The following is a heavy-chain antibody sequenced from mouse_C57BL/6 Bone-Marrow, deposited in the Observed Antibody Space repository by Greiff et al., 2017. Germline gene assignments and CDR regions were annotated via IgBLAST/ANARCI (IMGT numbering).Heavy chain of an antibody. CDR1: GYTFTDYN. Sequence: VQLQQSGPELVKPGASVKMSCKASGYTFTDYNMHWVKQSHGKSLEWIGYINPNNGGTSYNQKFKGKATLTVNKSSSTAYMELRSLNSEDSAVYYCARGGGSRRFAYWGQGTLVTVSA. D-gene: IGHD1-1*02. CDR3: ARGGGSRRFAY. CDR2: INPNNGGT. V-gene: IGHV1-22*01. J-gene: IGHJ3*01.